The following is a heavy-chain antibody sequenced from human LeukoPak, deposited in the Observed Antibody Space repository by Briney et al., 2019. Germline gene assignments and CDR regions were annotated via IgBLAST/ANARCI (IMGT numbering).Heavy chain of an antibody. J-gene: IGHJ4*02. CDR1: GGSISSSY. D-gene: IGHD1-20*01. CDR3: ARAQYNWNHYFDY. V-gene: IGHV4-4*07. CDR2: IYTSGGT. Sequence: SETLSLTCTVSGGSISSSYWSWIRQSAGKGLEWIGRIYTSGGTNYNPSLKSRVTMSVDTSKNQFSLKLRSVTAADTAVYYCARAQYNWNHYFDYWGQGTLVTVSS.